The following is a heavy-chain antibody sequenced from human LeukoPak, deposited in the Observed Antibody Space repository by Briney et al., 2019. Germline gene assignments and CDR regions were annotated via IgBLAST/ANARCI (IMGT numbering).Heavy chain of an antibody. CDR1: GFSFDDYG. CDR2: LNWNGGTT. D-gene: IGHD2-21*02. V-gene: IGHV3-20*04. CDR3: ARAPVQYCGGDCDAFDI. J-gene: IGHJ3*02. Sequence: GGSLRLSCAASGFSFDDYGMSWVRQAPGKGLEWVSGLNWNGGTTGYSDSVKGRFTISRDNAKNSLYLQMNSLRAEDTALYYCARAPVQYCGGDCDAFDIWGQGTMVTVSS.